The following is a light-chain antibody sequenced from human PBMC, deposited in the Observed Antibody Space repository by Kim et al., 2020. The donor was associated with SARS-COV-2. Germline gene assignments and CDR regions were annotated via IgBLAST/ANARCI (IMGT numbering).Light chain of an antibody. Sequence: PGKTVPISGTRSSGGIDDNYVQWYQQRPGGVPTTVIYEDDHRPSGVSDRFSGSIDNSSNSASLAISGLRTEDEAGYYCQSYNGDNVLFGGGTKLTVL. J-gene: IGLJ2*01. CDR2: EDD. CDR1: SGGIDDNY. CDR3: QSYNGDNVL. V-gene: IGLV6-57*03.